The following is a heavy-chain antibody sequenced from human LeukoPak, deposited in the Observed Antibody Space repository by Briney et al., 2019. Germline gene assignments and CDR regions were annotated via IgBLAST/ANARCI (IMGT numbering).Heavy chain of an antibody. Sequence: GSLRLSCAVSGFTFSSYAMHWVRQAPGKGLEWVAVISYNGNDKYNADSVKGRFTIFRDNSKNTLYLQMNSLRAEDTAVYYCARDDRDKYAAVYWGRGTLVTVSS. D-gene: IGHD2-2*01. CDR1: GFTFSSYA. V-gene: IGHV3-30-3*01. J-gene: IGHJ4*02. CDR2: ISYNGNDK. CDR3: ARDDRDKYAAVY.